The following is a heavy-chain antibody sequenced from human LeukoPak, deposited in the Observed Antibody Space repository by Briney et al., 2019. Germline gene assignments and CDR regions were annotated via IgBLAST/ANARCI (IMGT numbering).Heavy chain of an antibody. CDR1: GGSISSGGYY. V-gene: IGHV4-31*03. J-gene: IGHJ6*02. Sequence: PSETLSLTCTVSGGSISSGGYYWSWIRQHPGKGLEWIGYIYYSGSTYYNPSLKSRVTISVDTSKNQFSLKLSSVTAADTAVYYCARDPVPDGAYYYGMDVWGQGTTVTVSS. CDR3: ARDPVPDGAYYYGMDV. CDR2: IYYSGST. D-gene: IGHD1-14*01.